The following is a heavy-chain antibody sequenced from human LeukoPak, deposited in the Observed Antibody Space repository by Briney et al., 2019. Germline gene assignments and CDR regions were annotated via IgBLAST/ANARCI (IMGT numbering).Heavy chain of an antibody. CDR3: ARDPIYSSSWYSGGWFDP. Sequence: GRSLRLSCAASGFTFDDYAMHWVRQAPGKGLEWVSGISWNSGSIGYADSVKGRFTISRDNAKNSLYLQMNSLRAEDTALYYCARDPIYSSSWYSGGWFDPWGQGTLVTVSS. J-gene: IGHJ5*02. CDR1: GFTFDDYA. V-gene: IGHV3-9*01. D-gene: IGHD6-13*01. CDR2: ISWNSGSI.